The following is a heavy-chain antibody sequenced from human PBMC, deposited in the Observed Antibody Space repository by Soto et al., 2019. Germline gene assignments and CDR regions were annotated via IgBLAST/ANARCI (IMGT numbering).Heavy chain of an antibody. CDR2: INPNSGGT. CDR1: GYTFTGYY. D-gene: IGHD4-17*01. Sequence: ASVKVSCKASGYTFTGYYMHWVRQAPGQGLEWMGWINPNSGGTNYAQKFQGWVTVTRDTSISTAYMELSRLRSDDTAVYYCAGATTVTTSEPSKDWFDPWGQGTLVTVSS. V-gene: IGHV1-2*04. J-gene: IGHJ5*02. CDR3: AGATTVTTSEPSKDWFDP.